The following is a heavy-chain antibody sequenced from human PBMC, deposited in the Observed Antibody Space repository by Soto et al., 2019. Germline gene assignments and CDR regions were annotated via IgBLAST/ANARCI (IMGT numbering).Heavy chain of an antibody. J-gene: IGHJ3*02. V-gene: IGHV4-30-4*01. CDR3: AHSSSGRAFDI. Sequence: QVQLQESGPGLVKPSQTLSLTCTVSGGSISSGDYYWSWIRQPPGKGLEWIGYIYYSGSTYYNPSLKRRXTXAXXTSKNQSSLKLSSVTAADTAVYYCAHSSSGRAFDIWGQGTMVTVSS. CDR2: IYYSGST. CDR1: GGSISSGDYY. D-gene: IGHD6-19*01.